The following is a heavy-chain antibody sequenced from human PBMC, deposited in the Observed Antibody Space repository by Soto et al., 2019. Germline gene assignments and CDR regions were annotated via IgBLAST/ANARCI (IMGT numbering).Heavy chain of an antibody. J-gene: IGHJ6*02. D-gene: IGHD3-3*01. Sequence: QVQLVESGGGVVQPGRSLRLSCAASGFTFSSYGMHWVRQAPGKGLEWVAVISYDGSNKYYADSVKGRFTISRDNSKNTVYLQMNILRAEDTAVYYCAKEVWSGPMDVWGQGTTVTVSS. CDR2: ISYDGSNK. CDR3: AKEVWSGPMDV. CDR1: GFTFSSYG. V-gene: IGHV3-30*18.